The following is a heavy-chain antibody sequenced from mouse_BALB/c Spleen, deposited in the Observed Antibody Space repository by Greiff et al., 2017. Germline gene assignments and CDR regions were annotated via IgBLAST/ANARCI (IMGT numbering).Heavy chain of an antibody. CDR3: ASLLIDY. CDR2: IDPSDSYT. D-gene: IGHD1-1*01. J-gene: IGHJ2*01. CDR1: CYTFTSYW. Sequence: VQLQQPGAELVKPGASVKLSCKASCYTFTSYWMHWVKQRPGQGLEWIGEIDPSDSYTNYNQKFKGKATLTVDKYSSTAYMQLSSLTSEDSAVYYCASLLIDYWGQGTTLTVSS. V-gene: IGHV1-69*02.